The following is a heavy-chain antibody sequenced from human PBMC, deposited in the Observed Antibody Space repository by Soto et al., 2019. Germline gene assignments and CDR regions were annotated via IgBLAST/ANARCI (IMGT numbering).Heavy chain of an antibody. CDR1: GFTFSSYG. J-gene: IGHJ4*02. V-gene: IGHV3-33*01. CDR2: IWYDGSNK. CDR3: ATSVWFGELLPLDY. D-gene: IGHD3-10*01. Sequence: QVQLVESGGGVVQPGRSLRLSCAASGFTFSSYGMHWVRQAPGKGLEWVAVIWYDGSNKYYADSVKGRFTISRDNSKNTLYLQMNSLRAEDTDVYYCATSVWFGELLPLDYWGQGTLVTVSS.